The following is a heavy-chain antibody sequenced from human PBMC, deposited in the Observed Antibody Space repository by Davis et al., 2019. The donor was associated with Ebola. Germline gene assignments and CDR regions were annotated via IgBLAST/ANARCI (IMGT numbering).Heavy chain of an antibody. CDR2: IKQDGSEK. D-gene: IGHD1-7*01. CDR3: ARDEPMGLELYYYYGMDV. V-gene: IGHV3-7*03. Sequence: PGGSLRLSCAASGFTVSSNYMSWVRQAPGKGLEWVANIKQDGSEKYYVDSVKGRFTISRDNAKNSLYLQMNSLRAEDTAVYYCARDEPMGLELYYYYGMDVWGQGTTVTVSS. CDR1: GFTVSSNY. J-gene: IGHJ6*02.